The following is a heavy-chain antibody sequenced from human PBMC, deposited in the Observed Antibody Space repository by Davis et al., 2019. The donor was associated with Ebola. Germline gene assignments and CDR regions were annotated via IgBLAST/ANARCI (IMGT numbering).Heavy chain of an antibody. CDR2: INPSGGST. CDR1: GYIFTHYY. J-gene: IGHJ6*02. Sequence: ASMKVSCKASGYIFTHYYIHWVRQAPGQGLEWMGVINPSGGSTSFAQRFLGRVTMTRDTSTGTVFMELRSLRSEDSAVYYCARDGPDYYGLDVWGQGTTVTVSS. V-gene: IGHV1-46*01. CDR3: ARDGPDYYGLDV.